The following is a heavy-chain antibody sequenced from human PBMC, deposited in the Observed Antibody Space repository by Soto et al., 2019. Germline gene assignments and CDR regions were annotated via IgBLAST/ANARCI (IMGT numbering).Heavy chain of an antibody. CDR1: GGTFSSYA. CDR3: ARPLGYCSSTSCYSNFDY. J-gene: IGHJ4*02. D-gene: IGHD2-2*01. CDR2: IIPIFGTA. V-gene: IGHV1-69*06. Sequence: QVQLVQSGAEVKKPGSSVKVSCKASGGTFSSYAISWVRQAPGQGLEGMGGIIPIFGTANYAQKFKGRVTITADKSTSTAYMELSSLRSEDTAVYYCARPLGYCSSTSCYSNFDYWGQGTLVTVSS.